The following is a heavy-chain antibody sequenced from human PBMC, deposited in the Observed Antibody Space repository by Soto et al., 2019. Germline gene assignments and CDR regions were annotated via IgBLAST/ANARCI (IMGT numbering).Heavy chain of an antibody. CDR3: AMMVVGSTSRPDYWYFEL. CDR1: GFTFINYA. CDR2: IGGGGDAT. J-gene: IGHJ2*01. D-gene: IGHD2-21*01. Sequence: EVQLLESGGDSVQPGGSVRLSCAGSGFTFINYAMNWVRQAPGKGLEWVATIGGGGDATFFAGSVRGRFTFSRDNSESTVTLQMNSLVVDDTAVYYRAMMVVGSTSRPDYWYFELWGRGTLVTVSS. V-gene: IGHV3-23*01.